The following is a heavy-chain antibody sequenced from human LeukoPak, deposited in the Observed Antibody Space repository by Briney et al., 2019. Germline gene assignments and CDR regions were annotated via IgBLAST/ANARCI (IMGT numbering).Heavy chain of an antibody. Sequence: GGSLRLSCAPSGFTYSSNWMHWVRQPPGKGWVWVSRVSGDGSITYYADSVKGRFTMSRDNAKNTLYLQINSLRVEDTAVYYCARQNYGNPDYWGQGTLVTVSS. D-gene: IGHD3-16*01. J-gene: IGHJ4*02. CDR1: GFTYSSNW. V-gene: IGHV3-74*01. CDR3: ARQNYGNPDY. CDR2: VSGDGSIT.